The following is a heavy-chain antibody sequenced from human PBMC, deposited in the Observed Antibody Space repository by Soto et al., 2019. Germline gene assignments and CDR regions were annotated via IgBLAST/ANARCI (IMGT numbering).Heavy chain of an antibody. CDR3: AKDLVVVRVYGMDV. J-gene: IGHJ6*02. CDR1: GFTFSSYG. D-gene: IGHD3-10*01. Sequence: GGSLRLSCAASGFTFSSYGMHWVRQAPGKGLERVAVISYDGSNKYYADSVKGRFTISRDNSKNTLYLQMNSLRAEDTVVYYCAKDLVVVRVYGMDVWGQGTTVTVSS. V-gene: IGHV3-30*18. CDR2: ISYDGSNK.